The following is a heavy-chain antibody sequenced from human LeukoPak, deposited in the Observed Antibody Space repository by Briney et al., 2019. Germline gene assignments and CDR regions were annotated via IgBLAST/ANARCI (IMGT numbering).Heavy chain of an antibody. CDR3: ASVPESVSGYDSYYYYYMDV. D-gene: IGHD5-12*01. Sequence: GGSLRLSCAASGFTFSSYEMNWVRQAPGKGLEWVSYISSSGSTIYYADSVKGRFTISRDNAKNSLYLQMNSLRAEDTAVYYCASVPESVSGYDSYYYYYMDVWGKGTTVTVSS. CDR2: ISSSGSTI. V-gene: IGHV3-48*03. CDR1: GFTFSSYE. J-gene: IGHJ6*03.